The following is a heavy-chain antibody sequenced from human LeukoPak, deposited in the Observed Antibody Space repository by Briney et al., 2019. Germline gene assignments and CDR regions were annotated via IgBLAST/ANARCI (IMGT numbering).Heavy chain of an antibody. Sequence: GGSLRLSCAASGFTFNTYSMNWVRQAPGKGLEWISYISGSGGTMYYADSVKGRFTISRDNAKSSLNLQMSRLRAEDTAVYYCARGGSGPSRYWGRGTLVTVSS. CDR1: GFTFNTYS. CDR3: ARGGSGPSRY. J-gene: IGHJ4*01. CDR2: ISGSGGTM. D-gene: IGHD3-10*01. V-gene: IGHV3-48*01.